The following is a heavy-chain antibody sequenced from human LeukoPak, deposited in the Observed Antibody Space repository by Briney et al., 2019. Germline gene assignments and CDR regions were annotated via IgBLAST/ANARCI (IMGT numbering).Heavy chain of an antibody. D-gene: IGHD3-10*01. CDR1: GFTFSSYG. CDR2: IRYDGSNK. CDR3: ARDYYGSGSYSYYFDY. J-gene: IGHJ4*02. Sequence: GGSLRLSCAASGFTFSSYGMHWVRLAPGKGLEWVAFIRYDGSNKYYADSVKGRFTISRDNSKNTLYLQMNSLRAEDTAVYYCARDYYGSGSYSYYFDYWGQGTLVTVSS. V-gene: IGHV3-30*02.